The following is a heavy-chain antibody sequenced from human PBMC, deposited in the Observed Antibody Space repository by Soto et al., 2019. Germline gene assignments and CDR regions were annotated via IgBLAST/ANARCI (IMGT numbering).Heavy chain of an antibody. Sequence: LRLSCAASGFTFSSYEMNWVRQAPGKGLEWVSYISSSGSTIYYADSVKGRFTISRDNAKNSLYLQMNSLRAEDTAVYYCASYGDYVRYFQHWGQGTLVTVSS. CDR1: GFTFSSYE. CDR2: ISSSGSTI. V-gene: IGHV3-48*03. CDR3: ASYGDYVRYFQH. D-gene: IGHD4-17*01. J-gene: IGHJ1*01.